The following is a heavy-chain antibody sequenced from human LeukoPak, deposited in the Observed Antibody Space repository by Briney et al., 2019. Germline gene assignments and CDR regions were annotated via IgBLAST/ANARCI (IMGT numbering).Heavy chain of an antibody. CDR3: ARRALAEIYSGSWGEFDY. J-gene: IGHJ4*02. V-gene: IGHV4-61*02. CDR2: IYTNGST. D-gene: IGHD1-26*01. Sequence: PSQTLSLACTVSGGSISSGSYYWSWIRQPAGKGLEWIGRIYTNGSTNYNPSLKSRVTISVDTSKNQFSLKLSSVTAADTAVYYCARRALAEIYSGSWGEFDYWGQGTLVTVSS. CDR1: GGSISSGSYY.